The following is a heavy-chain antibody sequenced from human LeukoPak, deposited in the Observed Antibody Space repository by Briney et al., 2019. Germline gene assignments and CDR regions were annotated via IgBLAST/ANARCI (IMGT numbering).Heavy chain of an antibody. Sequence: GGSLRLSCAASGFTVSSNYMSWVRQAPGKGLEWVSVIYSGGSTYYADSVKGRFTISRDNSKNTLYLQMNSLRAEDTALYYCAKDTHDGTPYYYFDYWGQGTLVTVS. V-gene: IGHV3-53*05. CDR3: AKDTHDGTPYYYFDY. CDR2: IYSGGST. CDR1: GFTVSSNY. D-gene: IGHD3-10*01. J-gene: IGHJ4*02.